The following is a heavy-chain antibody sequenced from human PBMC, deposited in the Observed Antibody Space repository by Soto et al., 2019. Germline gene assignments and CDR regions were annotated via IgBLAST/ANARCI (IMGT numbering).Heavy chain of an antibody. V-gene: IGHV1-2*04. CDR3: ARGLEYYYYGMDV. J-gene: IGHJ6*02. Sequence: ASVKVSCKASGYTFTGYYMHCVRQAPGQGLEWMGWINPNSGGTNYAQKFQGWVTMTRDTSISTAYMELSRLRSDDTAVYYCARGLEYYYYGMDVWGQGTTVTVSS. CDR2: INPNSGGT. D-gene: IGHD1-1*01. CDR1: GYTFTGYY.